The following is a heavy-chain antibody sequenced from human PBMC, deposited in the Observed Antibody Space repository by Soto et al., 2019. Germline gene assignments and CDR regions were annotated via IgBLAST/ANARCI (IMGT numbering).Heavy chain of an antibody. V-gene: IGHV1-69*13. J-gene: IGHJ5*02. CDR1: GGTFSSYA. CDR2: IIPIFGTA. D-gene: IGHD3-22*01. Sequence: SVKVSCKASGGTFSSYAISWVRQAPGQGLEWMGGIIPIFGTANYAQKFQGRVTITADESTSTAYMELSSLRSEDTAVYYCARDPPYYYDSSGYYYNWFDPWG. CDR3: ARDPPYYYDSSGYYYNWFDP.